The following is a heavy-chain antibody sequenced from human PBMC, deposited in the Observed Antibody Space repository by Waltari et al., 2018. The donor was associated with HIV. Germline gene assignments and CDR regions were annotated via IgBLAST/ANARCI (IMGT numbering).Heavy chain of an antibody. V-gene: IGHV4-39*07. CDR3: VAQDYSDSVDW. CDR1: GGSISSNVYH. D-gene: IGHD4-17*01. Sequence: QLRLQESGPRLVKPSETLSLTCSVSGGSISSNVYHWGWIRQSPGKGLEWIGSIYYTGNTYYKPSRKRRVTISIDTSKNQFSLRRTSVTAADTAIYYCVAQDYSDSVDWWGQGTLVTVFS. CDR2: IYYTGNT. J-gene: IGHJ4*02.